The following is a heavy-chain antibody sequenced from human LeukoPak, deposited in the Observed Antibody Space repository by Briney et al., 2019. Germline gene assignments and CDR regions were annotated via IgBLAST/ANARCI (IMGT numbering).Heavy chain of an antibody. CDR2: INNSGG. J-gene: IGHJ4*02. Sequence: ASVTVSYKASGYTFTNYYMHWVRQAPGQGGEGMGMINNSGGTYAQKFQGRETMTNYTCTITEDMDLSSQRSEDTAMYYCARDRSHRYYHSTGYAFDYWGQGTLVTVSS. D-gene: IGHD3-22*01. CDR3: ARDRSHRYYHSTGYAFDY. V-gene: IGHV1-46*01. CDR1: GYTFTNYY.